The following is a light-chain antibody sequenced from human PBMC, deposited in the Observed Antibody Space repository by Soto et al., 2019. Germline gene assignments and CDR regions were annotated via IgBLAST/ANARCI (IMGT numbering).Light chain of an antibody. J-gene: IGKJ1*01. CDR1: QSVSSSY. Sequence: EIVFTQSPGTLSLSPGERATLSCRASQSVSSSYLAWYQQKPGQAPRLLIYGASSRATGIPDRFSGSGSGTDFTLTISRLEPEDFAVYYCQQYGSSPASTFGQGTKVDIK. CDR2: GAS. CDR3: QQYGSSPAST. V-gene: IGKV3-20*01.